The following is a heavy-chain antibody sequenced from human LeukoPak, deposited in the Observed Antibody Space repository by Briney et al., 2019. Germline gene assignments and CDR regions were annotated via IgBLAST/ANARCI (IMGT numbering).Heavy chain of an antibody. CDR2: IWSDASEK. D-gene: IGHD1-26*01. J-gene: IGHJ4*02. CDR1: GFTLSTYG. V-gene: IGHV3-33*03. CDR3: ARRGSGTYNFDS. Sequence: GRSLRLSCAASGFTLSTYGMHWVRQAPGRGLEWVSIIWSDASEKYYGDSVKGRFTISRDNSNNTVSLQMSSLRAEDTAVYYCARRGSGTYNFDSWGQGTLVTVSS.